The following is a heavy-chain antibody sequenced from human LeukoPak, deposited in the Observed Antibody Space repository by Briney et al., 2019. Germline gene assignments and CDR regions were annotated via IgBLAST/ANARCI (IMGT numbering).Heavy chain of an antibody. J-gene: IGHJ4*02. Sequence: VASVKVSCKASGYTFTGYYMHWVRQAPGQGLEWMGWINPNSGGTNYAQKFQGRVTMTRDTSISTACMELSRLRSDDTAVYYCARAGRDGYNYDFDYWGQGTLVTVSS. D-gene: IGHD5-24*01. CDR3: ARAGRDGYNYDFDY. CDR2: INPNSGGT. V-gene: IGHV1-2*02. CDR1: GYTFTGYY.